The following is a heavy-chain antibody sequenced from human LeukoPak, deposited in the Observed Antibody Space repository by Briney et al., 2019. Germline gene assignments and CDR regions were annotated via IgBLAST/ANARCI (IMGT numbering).Heavy chain of an antibody. J-gene: IGHJ4*02. V-gene: IGHV3-30*18. CDR1: GFTFSSFG. CDR3: AKGSGNNLYYFDY. D-gene: IGHD6-19*01. Sequence: GRSLRLSCAASGFTFSSFGMHWVRQAPGKGLEWVAAISYDGSNNYYADSVKGRFTISRDNSKNTLYLQMNSLRAEDTALYYCAKGSGNNLYYFDYWGQGALVTVSS. CDR2: ISYDGSNN.